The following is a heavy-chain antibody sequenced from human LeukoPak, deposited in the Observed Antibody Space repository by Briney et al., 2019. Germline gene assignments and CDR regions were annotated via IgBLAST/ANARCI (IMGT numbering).Heavy chain of an antibody. CDR1: GGTVTYYA. CDR2: IIPILGIT. V-gene: IGHV1-69*04. D-gene: IGHD2-2*01. Sequence: ASVKVSCTASGGTVTYYAISWVRQAPGQGLEWMGRIIPILGITNYAQKFQGRVTITADKSTSTAYLDLGSLRSEDTAVYYCARQYCSTTSCRQYYYYYYGMDVWGQGTTVTVSS. CDR3: ARQYCSTTSCRQYYYYYYGMDV. J-gene: IGHJ6*02.